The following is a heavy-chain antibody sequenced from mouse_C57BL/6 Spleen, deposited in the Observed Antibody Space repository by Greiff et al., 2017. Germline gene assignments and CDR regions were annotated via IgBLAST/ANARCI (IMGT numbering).Heavy chain of an antibody. CDR2: ILPGSGST. J-gene: IGHJ4*01. CDR1: GYTFTGYW. D-gene: IGHD2-1*01. V-gene: IGHV1-9*01. CDR3: ASESYYGNFHYAMDY. Sequence: VQLQQSGAELMKPGASVKLSCKATGYTFTGYWIEWVKQRPGHGLEWIGEILPGSGSTNYNEKFKGKATFTADTSSNTAYMQLSSLTTEDSAIYYCASESYYGNFHYAMDYWGQGTSVTVSS.